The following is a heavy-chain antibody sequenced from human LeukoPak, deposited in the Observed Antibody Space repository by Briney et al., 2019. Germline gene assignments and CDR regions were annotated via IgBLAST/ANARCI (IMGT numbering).Heavy chain of an antibody. CDR3: ARDRSAYYYDSSGYPLRSYYFDY. Sequence: ASVKVSCKVSGYTLTELSMHWVRQAPGKGLEWMGGFDPEDGETIYAQKFQGRVTMTEDTSTDTAYMELSSLRSEDTAVYYCARDRSAYYYDSSGYPLRSYYFDYWGQGTLVTVSS. V-gene: IGHV1-24*01. J-gene: IGHJ4*02. D-gene: IGHD3-22*01. CDR2: FDPEDGET. CDR1: GYTLTELS.